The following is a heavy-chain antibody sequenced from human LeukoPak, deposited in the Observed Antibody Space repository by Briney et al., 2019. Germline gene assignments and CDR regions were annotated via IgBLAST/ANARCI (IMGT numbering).Heavy chain of an antibody. V-gene: IGHV1-8*01. CDR2: MNPNSGNT. J-gene: IGHJ4*02. D-gene: IGHD6-13*01. CDR1: GYTFTSYD. CDR3: ARAAVEPAATRGFHSSSCVDY. Sequence: ASVKVSCKASGYTFTSYDINWVRQATGQGLEWMGWMNPNSGNTGYAQKFQGRVTMTRDTSISTAYMELSRLRSDDTAVYYCARAAVEPAATRGFHSSSCVDYWGQGTLVTVSS.